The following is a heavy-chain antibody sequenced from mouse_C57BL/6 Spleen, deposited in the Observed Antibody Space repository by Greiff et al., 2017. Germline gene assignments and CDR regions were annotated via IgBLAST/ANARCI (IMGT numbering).Heavy chain of an antibody. CDR3: AREPFYYDYDVGFAY. V-gene: IGHV1-4*01. Sequence: QVQLQQSGAELARPGASVKMSCKASGYTFTSYTMHWVKQRPGQGLEWIGYINPSSGYTKYNQKFKDKATLTADKSSSTAYMQLSSLTSEDSAVYYCAREPFYYDYDVGFAYWGQGTLVTVSA. CDR1: GYTFTSYT. J-gene: IGHJ3*01. D-gene: IGHD2-4*01. CDR2: INPSSGYT.